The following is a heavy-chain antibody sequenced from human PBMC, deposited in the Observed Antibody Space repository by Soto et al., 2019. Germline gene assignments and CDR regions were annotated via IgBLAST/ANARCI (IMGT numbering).Heavy chain of an antibody. V-gene: IGHV4-39*01. D-gene: IGHD3-9*01. CDR2: IYYSGST. CDR1: GGSISSSSYY. CDR3: ARHEGLYDILTGFDY. J-gene: IGHJ4*02. Sequence: SETLSLTCTVSGGSISSSSYYWGWIRQPPGKGLEWIGSIYYSGSTYYNPSLKSRVTISVDTSKNQFSLKLSSVTAADTAVYYCARHEGLYDILTGFDYWGQGTLVTVSS.